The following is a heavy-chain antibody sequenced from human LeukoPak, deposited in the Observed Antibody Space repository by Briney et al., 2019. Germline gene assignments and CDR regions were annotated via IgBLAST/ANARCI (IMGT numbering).Heavy chain of an antibody. CDR1: GFIFNNYG. V-gene: IGHV3-23*01. CDR3: ARATYYYDSSGELLDY. D-gene: IGHD3-22*01. CDR2: ISNDGGGT. J-gene: IGHJ4*02. Sequence: GGSLRLSCAASGFIFNNYGLVWVRQAPGKGLEWVSAISNDGGGTTYADFVKGRFTISRDNAKNSLYLQMNSLRAEDTAVYYCARATYYYDSSGELLDYWGQGTLVTVSS.